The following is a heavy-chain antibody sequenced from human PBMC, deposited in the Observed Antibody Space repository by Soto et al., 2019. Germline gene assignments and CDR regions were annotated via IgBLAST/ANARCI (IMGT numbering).Heavy chain of an antibody. V-gene: IGHV3-9*01. CDR3: AKPSVNFDWLFTGYYFDY. J-gene: IGHJ4*02. Sequence: GGSLRLSCAASGFTFDDYAMHWVRQAPGKGLEWVSGISWNSGSIGYADSVKGRFTISRDNAKNSLYLQMNSLRAEDTALYYCAKPSVNFDWLFTGYYFDYWGQGTLVTVSS. CDR2: ISWNSGSI. D-gene: IGHD3-9*01. CDR1: GFTFDDYA.